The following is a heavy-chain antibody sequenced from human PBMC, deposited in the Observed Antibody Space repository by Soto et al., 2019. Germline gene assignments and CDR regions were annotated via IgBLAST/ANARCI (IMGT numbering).Heavy chain of an antibody. CDR1: GYTFTSYG. D-gene: IGHD3-22*01. V-gene: IGHV1-18*01. CDR3: AREDEDYYDSSGYYYYYYGMDV. CDR2: ISAYNGNT. J-gene: IGHJ6*02. Sequence: VASVKVSCKASGYTFTSYGISWVRQAPGQGLEWMGWISAYNGNTNYAQKLQGRVTMTTDTSTSTAYMELRSLRSDDTAVYYCAREDEDYYDSSGYYYYYYGMDVWGQGTTVTVSS.